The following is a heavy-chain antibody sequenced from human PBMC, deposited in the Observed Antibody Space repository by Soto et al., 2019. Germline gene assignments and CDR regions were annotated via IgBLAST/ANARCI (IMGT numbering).Heavy chain of an antibody. CDR3: ARHPGYSSGWVYFDY. D-gene: IGHD6-19*01. Sequence: PGESLKISCKGSGYSFTSYWIGWVRQMPGKGLEWMGIIWPGDSETRYSPSFQGQVTISADKSISTAYLQWSSLKASDTAMYYCARHPGYSSGWVYFDYWGQGTLVTVS. V-gene: IGHV5-51*01. CDR2: IWPGDSET. J-gene: IGHJ4*02. CDR1: GYSFTSYW.